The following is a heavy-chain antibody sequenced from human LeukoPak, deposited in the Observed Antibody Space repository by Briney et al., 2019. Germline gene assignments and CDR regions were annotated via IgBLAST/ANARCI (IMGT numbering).Heavy chain of an antibody. Sequence: GGSLGLSCAASGFTFSYHWMTWVRQAPGKGLEWVANIKNDGAVKDYVDSVKGRFTISRDNAKNSLYLQMNSLRAEDTAVYYCAKDSYSKGDFGGQGVLVTVSS. CDR1: GFTFSYHW. CDR2: IKNDGAVK. D-gene: IGHD6-13*01. V-gene: IGHV3-7*01. CDR3: AKDSYSKGDF. J-gene: IGHJ4*02.